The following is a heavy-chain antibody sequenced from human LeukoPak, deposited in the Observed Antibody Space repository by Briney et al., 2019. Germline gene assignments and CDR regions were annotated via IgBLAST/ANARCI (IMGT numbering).Heavy chain of an antibody. CDR3: AREILGGFNPGAY. Sequence: PSETLSLACTVSLDSTTSNFWSWVRQPPGKGLEWIGEIHKSGSPNYNPSLQSRVTISIDRSRNQIALELSSVTAADTAVYYCAREILGGFNPGAYWGQGTLVTVSS. CDR1: LDSTTSNF. CDR2: IHKSGSP. D-gene: IGHD1-14*01. J-gene: IGHJ4*02. V-gene: IGHV4-4*02.